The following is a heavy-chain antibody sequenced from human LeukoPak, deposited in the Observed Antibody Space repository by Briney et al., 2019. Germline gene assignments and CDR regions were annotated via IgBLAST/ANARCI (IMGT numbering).Heavy chain of an antibody. CDR2: INVYNGNT. CDR3: ARRSMTTALSHFDY. CDR1: GYTFSSYG. Sequence: ASVKVSCKASGYTFSSYGISWVRQAPGQGLEWMGWINVYNGNTNYAQKVQDRVTMTTDTSTSTAFMELRSLRSDDTAVYYCARRSMTTALSHFDYWGQGTLVTVSS. D-gene: IGHD4-17*01. V-gene: IGHV1-18*01. J-gene: IGHJ4*02.